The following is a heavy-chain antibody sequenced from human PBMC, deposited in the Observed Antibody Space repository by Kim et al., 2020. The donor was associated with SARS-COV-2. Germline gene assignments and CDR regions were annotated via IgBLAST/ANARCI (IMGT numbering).Heavy chain of an antibody. CDR2: IYPGDFTT. J-gene: IGHJ4*02. D-gene: IGHD4-17*01. CDR1: GYSFTSYW. Sequence: GESLKISCKGSGYSFTSYWIGWVRQMPGKGLEWMGFIYPGDFTTQYRPSFQGQVTISADKSISTAYLQWSSLKASDSGMYFCARALNGDYYFDFWGQGTL. CDR3: ARALNGDYYFDF. V-gene: IGHV5-51*01.